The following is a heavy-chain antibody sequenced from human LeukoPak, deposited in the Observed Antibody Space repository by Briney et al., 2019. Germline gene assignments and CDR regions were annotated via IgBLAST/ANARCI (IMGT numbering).Heavy chain of an antibody. Sequence: SETLSLTCAVYGGSFSGYYWSWIRQPPGKGLEWIGYIYYSGSTNYNPSLKSRVTISVDTSKNQFSLKLSSVTAADTAVYYCAGIILTGYSHPYGVDVWGQGTTVTVSS. V-gene: IGHV4-59*01. J-gene: IGHJ6*02. CDR3: AGIILTGYSHPYGVDV. D-gene: IGHD3-9*01. CDR2: IYYSGST. CDR1: GGSFSGYY.